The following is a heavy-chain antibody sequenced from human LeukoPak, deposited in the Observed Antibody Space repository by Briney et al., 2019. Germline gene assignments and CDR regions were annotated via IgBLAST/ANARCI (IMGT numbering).Heavy chain of an antibody. D-gene: IGHD5-18*01. CDR2: ISSSGSTI. CDR1: GFTFSSYE. CDR3: ARRGIQQAFDY. J-gene: IGHJ4*02. V-gene: IGHV3-48*03. Sequence: PGGSLRLSCAASGFTFSSYEMNWVRQAPGKGLEWVSYISSSGSTIYYADSVKGRFISSRDNTKNSLYLQMNSLRAEDTAVYYCARRGIQQAFDYWGQGTLVTVSS.